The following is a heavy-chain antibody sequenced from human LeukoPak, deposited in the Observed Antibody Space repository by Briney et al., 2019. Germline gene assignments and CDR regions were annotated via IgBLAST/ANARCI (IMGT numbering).Heavy chain of an antibody. Sequence: PGGSLRLSCAASGFTLFSYPMNWVRQAPGKGLEWVSAISGSGGSTYYADSVKGRLTISRDNPKHTLYLQMNSLRAEDTAVYYCARDGAPRLDWYFDLWGRGTLVTVSS. CDR2: ISGSGGST. J-gene: IGHJ2*01. CDR1: GFTLFSYP. V-gene: IGHV3-23*01. CDR3: ARDGAPRLDWYFDL. D-gene: IGHD4/OR15-4a*01.